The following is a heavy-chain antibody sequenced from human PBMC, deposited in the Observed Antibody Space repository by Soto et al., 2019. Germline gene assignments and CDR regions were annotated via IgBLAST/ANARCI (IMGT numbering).Heavy chain of an antibody. CDR3: ARSVAVPGAHIDY. CDR2: VYYTGST. Sequence: SETLSLTCSVSCGSISGSYWSWIRQSPGKGLEWLGYVYYTGSTNYSPSLRSRVSISVGTSKNEFSLRLSSVTAADTAVYFCARSVAVPGAHIDYWGQGTQVTVSS. D-gene: IGHD6-19*01. CDR1: CGSISGSY. V-gene: IGHV4-59*01. J-gene: IGHJ4*02.